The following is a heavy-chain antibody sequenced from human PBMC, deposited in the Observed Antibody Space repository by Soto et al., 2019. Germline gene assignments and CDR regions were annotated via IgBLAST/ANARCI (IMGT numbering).Heavy chain of an antibody. D-gene: IGHD3-10*01. CDR1: GGSLSAYY. CDR3: ARGFGELFPEYYYMDV. Sequence: SETLSLTCAVYGGSLSAYYWSWVRQTPGKGLEWIGEINHSGSTNYNPSLKSRVTISVDTSKNQFSLKLSSVTAADTAVYYCARGFGELFPEYYYMDVWGKGTTVTVSS. J-gene: IGHJ6*03. V-gene: IGHV4-34*01. CDR2: INHSGST.